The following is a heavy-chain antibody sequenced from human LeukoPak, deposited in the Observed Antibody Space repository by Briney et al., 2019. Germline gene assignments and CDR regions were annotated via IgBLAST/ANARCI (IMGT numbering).Heavy chain of an antibody. J-gene: IGHJ4*02. CDR3: ARDNSEQLFDH. V-gene: IGHV1-2*02. CDR2: INPNSGGT. CDR1: GYTFTGYY. D-gene: IGHD6-13*01. Sequence: ASVKVSCKASGYTFTGYYIHWVRQAPGQGLEWMGWINPNSGGTNYAQNFQGRVTMTRDTSISTAYMELSRLRSDDTAVYYCARDNSEQLFDHWGQGTLVTVSS.